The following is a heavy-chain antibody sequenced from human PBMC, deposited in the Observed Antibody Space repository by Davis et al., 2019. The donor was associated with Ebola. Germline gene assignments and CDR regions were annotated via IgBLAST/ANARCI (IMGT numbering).Heavy chain of an antibody. CDR2: IYSGGST. D-gene: IGHD1-26*01. CDR3: ARGYYGWFGSNDWYFDL. J-gene: IGHJ2*01. CDR1: GFTFSSYG. Sequence: GESLKISCAASGFTFSSYGMHWVRQAPGKGLEWVSVIYSGGSTYYADSVKGRFTISRDNSKNTLYLQMNSLRAEDTAVYYCARGYYGWFGSNDWYFDLWGRGTLVTVSS. V-gene: IGHV3-53*01.